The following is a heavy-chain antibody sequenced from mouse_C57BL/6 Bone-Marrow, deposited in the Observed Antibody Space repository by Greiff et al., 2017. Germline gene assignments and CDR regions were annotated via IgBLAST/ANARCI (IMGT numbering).Heavy chain of an antibody. CDR1: GYTFTSYW. Sequence: QVQLQQPGAELVKPGASVKLSCKASGYTFTSYWMQWVKQRPGQGLEWIGEIDPSDSYTNYNQKFKGKATLTVETSSSTAYMQISSLTSEDSAVYYCARWVPYYYGSIVWGTGTTVTVSS. D-gene: IGHD1-1*01. CDR2: IDPSDSYT. V-gene: IGHV1-50*01. J-gene: IGHJ1*03. CDR3: ARWVPYYYGSIV.